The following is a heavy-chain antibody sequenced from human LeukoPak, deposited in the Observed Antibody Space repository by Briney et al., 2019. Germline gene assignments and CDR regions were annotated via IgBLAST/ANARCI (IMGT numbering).Heavy chain of an antibody. J-gene: IGHJ6*02. D-gene: IGHD2-8*01. CDR1: GYTFTSYY. CDR3: AREDIVLMVYAQQKKYYYYYGMDV. V-gene: IGHV1-46*01. Sequence: GASVKVSCKASGYTFTSYYMHWVRQAPGQGLEWMGIINPSGGSTSYAQKFQGRVTMTRDTSTSTVYMELSSLRSEDTAVYYCAREDIVLMVYAQQKKYYYYYGMDVWGQGTTVTVSS. CDR2: INPSGGST.